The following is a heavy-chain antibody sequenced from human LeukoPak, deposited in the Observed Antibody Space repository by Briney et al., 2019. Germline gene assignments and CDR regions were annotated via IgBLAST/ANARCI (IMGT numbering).Heavy chain of an antibody. Sequence: GGSLRLSCAASGFTFSSYAMHWVRQAPGKGLEWVAVISYDGSNKYYADSVKGRLTISRDNSENTLYLQMNSLRAEDTAVYYCAKASRVLVVTAMVYWGQGTLVTVSS. CDR2: ISYDGSNK. CDR3: AKASRVLVVTAMVY. J-gene: IGHJ4*02. D-gene: IGHD2-21*02. V-gene: IGHV3-30*14. CDR1: GFTFSSYA.